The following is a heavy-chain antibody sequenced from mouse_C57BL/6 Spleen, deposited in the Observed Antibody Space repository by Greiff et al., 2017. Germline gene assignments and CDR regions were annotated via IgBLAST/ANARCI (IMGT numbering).Heavy chain of an antibody. CDR3: ARLYGGWFAY. Sequence: EVNLVESGGGLVQPGGSLSLSCAASGFTFTDYYMSWVRQPPGKALEWLGFIRNKANGYTTEYSASVKGRFTISRDNSQSILYLQMNALRAEDSATYYCARLYGGWFAYWGQGTLVTVSA. CDR1: GFTFTDYY. CDR2: IRNKANGYTT. D-gene: IGHD1-1*01. J-gene: IGHJ3*01. V-gene: IGHV7-3*01.